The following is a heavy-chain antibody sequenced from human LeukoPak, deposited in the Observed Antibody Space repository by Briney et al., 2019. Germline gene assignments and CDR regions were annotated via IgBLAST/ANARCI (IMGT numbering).Heavy chain of an antibody. J-gene: IGHJ4*02. D-gene: IGHD6-13*01. CDR1: GVSITSYY. CDR3: ARRRGWKQQLVYFDY. CDR2: LFHSGTR. Sequence: SETLSLTCTVSGVSITSYYWSWIRQPPGKGLEWIGYLFHSGTRRYNPSLKSRLTISADTTKNQIFLTLNSTTAADTAVYYCARRRGWKQQLVYFDYWGQGTLATVSS. V-gene: IGHV4-59*08.